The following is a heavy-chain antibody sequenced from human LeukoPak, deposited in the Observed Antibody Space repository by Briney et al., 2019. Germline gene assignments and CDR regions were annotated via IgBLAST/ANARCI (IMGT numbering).Heavy chain of an antibody. J-gene: IGHJ4*02. D-gene: IGHD4-17*01. V-gene: IGHV3-48*04. CDR2: ISSSSSTI. CDR1: GFTFSSYS. Sequence: XGSLRLSCAASGFTFSSYSMYWVRQAPGKGLEWVSYISSSSSTIYYADAVKGRFTISRDNAKNSLYLQMNSLRAEDTAVYYCARDEVYGTTVTCDYWGQGTLVTVSS. CDR3: ARDEVYGTTVTCDY.